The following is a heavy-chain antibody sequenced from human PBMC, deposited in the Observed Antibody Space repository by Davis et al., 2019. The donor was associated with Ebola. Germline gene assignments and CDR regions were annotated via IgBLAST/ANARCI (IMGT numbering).Heavy chain of an antibody. Sequence: GESLKISCTVSGFTFSNNWMSWVRQVPGKGLEWVSAISGSGGSTYYADSVKGRFTISRDDSKNTAYLQMNSLKTEDTAVYYCTTTTTVFDYWGQGTLVTVSS. CDR3: TTTTTVFDY. CDR1: GFTFSNNW. D-gene: IGHD4-11*01. V-gene: IGHV3-23*01. J-gene: IGHJ4*02. CDR2: ISGSGGST.